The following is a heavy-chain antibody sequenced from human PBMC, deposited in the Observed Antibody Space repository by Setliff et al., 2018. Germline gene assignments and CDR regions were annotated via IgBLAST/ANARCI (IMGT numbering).Heavy chain of an antibody. CDR1: GGSISGYY. Sequence: SETLSLTCTVSGGSISGYYWSWIRQPPGKGLEWIGYIFSSGSTNYNPSLKSRVTISVDTSRNQFSLKLSSVTAAETAVYFCARVLVLGYNWFDPWGQGTLVTVSS. J-gene: IGHJ5*02. CDR2: IFSSGST. V-gene: IGHV4-4*08. D-gene: IGHD3-10*01. CDR3: ARVLVLGYNWFDP.